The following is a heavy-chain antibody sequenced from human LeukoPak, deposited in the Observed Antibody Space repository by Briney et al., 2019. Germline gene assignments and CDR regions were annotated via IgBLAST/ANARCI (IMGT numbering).Heavy chain of an antibody. CDR2: IYTSGST. Sequence: SETLSLTCTVSGGSISSYYWGWIRQPAGKGLEWIGRIYTSGSTNYNPSLKSRVTISVDTSKEQFSLKVNSVTAADTAVYYCTRGAGWLIDYWGQGILVTVSS. V-gene: IGHV4-4*07. CDR3: TRGAGWLIDY. J-gene: IGHJ4*02. CDR1: GGSISSYY. D-gene: IGHD3-16*01.